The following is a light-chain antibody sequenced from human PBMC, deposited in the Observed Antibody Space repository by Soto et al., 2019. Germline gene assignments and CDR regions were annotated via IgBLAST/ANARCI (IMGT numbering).Light chain of an antibody. CDR1: QSVSSN. CDR2: GAS. Sequence: EIVMTQSPATLSVSPGERATLSCRASQSVSSNLAWYQQKPGQAPRLLIRGASTRATGVSARFSGSGSGTEFTLTISSLQSEDFAIYYCQQYNNWPPWTFGQGTKVEI. V-gene: IGKV3-15*01. CDR3: QQYNNWPPWT. J-gene: IGKJ1*01.